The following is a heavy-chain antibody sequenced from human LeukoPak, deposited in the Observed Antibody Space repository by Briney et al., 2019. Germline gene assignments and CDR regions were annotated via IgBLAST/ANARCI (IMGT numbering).Heavy chain of an antibody. J-gene: IGHJ3*02. Sequence: GESLRLSCEASRFTFTKFWMSWVRQAPGKGLEWVANIKEDGSEKYYVDSVKGRFTISRDNRKNSLYLQMNSLRAEDTAVYYCARSSRMYYYDSSGHDAFDIWGQGTMVTVSS. CDR3: ARSSRMYYYDSSGHDAFDI. D-gene: IGHD3-22*01. V-gene: IGHV3-7*01. CDR2: IKEDGSEK. CDR1: RFTFTKFW.